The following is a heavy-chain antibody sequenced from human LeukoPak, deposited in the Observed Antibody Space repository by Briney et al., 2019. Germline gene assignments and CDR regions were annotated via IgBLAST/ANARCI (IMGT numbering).Heavy chain of an antibody. Sequence: GGSLRLSCAASGLTFSSHWMSWVRQAPGKGLEWVANIKQDGSEKFYVDSVKGRFTISRDNARNSLYLQMNSLRAADTAVYYCARGRPGMGIVIDYWGQGTLVTVSS. J-gene: IGHJ4*02. V-gene: IGHV3-7*01. CDR1: GLTFSSHW. D-gene: IGHD7-27*01. CDR2: IKQDGSEK. CDR3: ARGRPGMGIVIDY.